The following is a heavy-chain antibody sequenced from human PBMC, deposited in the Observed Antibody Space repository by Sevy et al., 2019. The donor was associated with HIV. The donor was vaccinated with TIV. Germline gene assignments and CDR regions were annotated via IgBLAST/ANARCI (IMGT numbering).Heavy chain of an antibody. CDR1: GFTFSSYW. D-gene: IGHD6-6*01. CDR3: ARDFGGDGSSSYLDPEYYFDY. CDR2: IKQDGSEK. J-gene: IGHJ4*02. V-gene: IGHV3-7*01. Sequence: GGSLRLSCAASGFTFSSYWMSWVRQAPGKGLEWVANIKQDGSEKYYVDSVKGRFTISRDNAKNSLYLQMNSLRAEDTAVYYCARDFGGDGSSSYLDPEYYFDYWGQGTLVTVSS.